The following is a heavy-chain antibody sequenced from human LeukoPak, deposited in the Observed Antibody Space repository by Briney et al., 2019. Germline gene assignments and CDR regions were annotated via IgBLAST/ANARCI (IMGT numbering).Heavy chain of an antibody. CDR2: IYYSGST. CDR1: GGSISSYY. J-gene: IGHJ4*02. V-gene: IGHV4-59*01. Sequence: SETLSLTCTVSGGSISSYYWRWIRQPPGKGLEWIGYIYYSGSTNYNPSLKSRVTISVDTSKNQFSLKLISVTAADTAVYYCARGLTYCDYWGQGTLVTVSS. CDR3: ARGLTYCDY.